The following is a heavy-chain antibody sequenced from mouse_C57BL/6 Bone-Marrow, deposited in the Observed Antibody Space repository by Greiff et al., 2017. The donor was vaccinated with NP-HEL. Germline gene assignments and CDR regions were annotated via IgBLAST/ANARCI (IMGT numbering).Heavy chain of an antibody. CDR2: IYPRSGNT. V-gene: IGHV1-81*01. D-gene: IGHD2-2*01. J-gene: IGHJ3*01. CDR1: GYTFTSYG. Sequence: QVHVKQSGAELARPGASVKLSCKASGYTFTSYGISWVKQRTGQGLEWIGEIYPRSGNTYYNEKFKGKATLTADKSSSTAYMELRSLTSEDSAVYFCASHYGYDGGFAYWGQGTLVTVSA. CDR3: ASHYGYDGGFAY.